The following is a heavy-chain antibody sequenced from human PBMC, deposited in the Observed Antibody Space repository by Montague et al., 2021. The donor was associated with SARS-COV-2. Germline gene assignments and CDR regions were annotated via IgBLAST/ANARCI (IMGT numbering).Heavy chain of an antibody. D-gene: IGHD1-26*01. Sequence: TLSLTCTVSGDSISSENCCWSWLRPPAGKGLVGIGRYYSSSSNNYTPSLRSRVTIAVDTSKNQFPLRLSSATAADTAVYYCARVGGNHYRYFDYWGQGTLVTVSS. J-gene: IGHJ4*02. V-gene: IGHV4-61*02. CDR2: YYSSSSN. CDR3: ARVGGNHYRYFDY. CDR1: GDSISSENCC.